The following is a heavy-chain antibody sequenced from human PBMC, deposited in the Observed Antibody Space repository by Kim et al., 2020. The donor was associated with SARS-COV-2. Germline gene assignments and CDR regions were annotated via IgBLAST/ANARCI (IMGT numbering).Heavy chain of an antibody. CDR3: ARDDGDGGSSPFDC. CDR2: IWEDGSNK. V-gene: IGHV3-33*01. J-gene: IGHJ4*02. CDR1: GFIFSSYT. Sequence: GGSLRLSCAASGFIFSSYTMHWVRQAPGKGLEWVALIWEDGSNKKYLESVKGRFTISRDNSKNTLYLQMNSLRAEDTAVYYCARDDGDGGSSPFDCWGQGTLVTVSS. D-gene: IGHD3-16*01.